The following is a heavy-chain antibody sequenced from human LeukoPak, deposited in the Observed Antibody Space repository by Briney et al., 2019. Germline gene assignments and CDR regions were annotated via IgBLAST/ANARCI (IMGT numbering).Heavy chain of an antibody. J-gene: IGHJ4*02. D-gene: IGHD6-13*01. V-gene: IGHV3-53*01. CDR1: GFTVSNNY. Sequence: PGGSLRLSCAASGFTVSNNYMSWVRQAPGKGLEWVTVIYSGGNTYYADCVKGRFTIYRDNSKNTLYLQMNSLRAEDTAVFYCARGHADSSCSWYGRFDYWGQGTLVSVSS. CDR2: IYSGGNT. CDR3: ARGHADSSCSWYGRFDY.